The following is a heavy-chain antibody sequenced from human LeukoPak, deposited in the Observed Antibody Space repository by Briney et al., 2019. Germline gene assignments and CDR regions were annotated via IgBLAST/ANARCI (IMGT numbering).Heavy chain of an antibody. J-gene: IGHJ5*02. CDR1: GFTFSSYG. CDR2: IWYDGSNK. V-gene: IGHV3-33*01. D-gene: IGHD1-26*01. CDR3: ARDWELGPWFDP. Sequence: GRSLRLSCAASGFTFSSYGMHWVRQAPGKGLEWVAVIWYDGSNKYYADSVKGRFTISRDNSKNTLYLQMNSLRAEDTAVYYCARDWELGPWFDPWGQGTLFTASS.